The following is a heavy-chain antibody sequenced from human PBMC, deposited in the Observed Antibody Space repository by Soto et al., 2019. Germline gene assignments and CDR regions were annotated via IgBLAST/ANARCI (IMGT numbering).Heavy chain of an antibody. CDR3: AREKLPNNFDY. Sequence: SETLSLTCAVSGGSISSGGYSWSWIRQPPGKGLEWIGYIYHSGSTYYNPSLKSRVTISVDRSKNQFSLKLSSVTAADTAVYYCAREKLPNNFDYWGQGTLVTVSS. D-gene: IGHD1-7*01. CDR1: GGSISSGGYS. J-gene: IGHJ4*02. CDR2: IYHSGST. V-gene: IGHV4-30-2*01.